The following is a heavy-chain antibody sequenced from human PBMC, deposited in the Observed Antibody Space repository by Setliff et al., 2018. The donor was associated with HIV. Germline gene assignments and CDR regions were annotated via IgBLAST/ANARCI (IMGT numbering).Heavy chain of an antibody. V-gene: IGHV1-18*01. J-gene: IGHJ6*03. D-gene: IGHD5-18*01. Sequence: ASVKVSCKASGYTFTSYGISWVRQAPGQGLEWMGWISAYNGNTNYAQKLQGSVTMTTDTSTSTAYMELRSLRSDDTAVYYCASRSYGSSHYYYYMDVWGKGTTVTVSS. CDR2: ISAYNGNT. CDR3: ASRSYGSSHYYYYMDV. CDR1: GYTFTSYG.